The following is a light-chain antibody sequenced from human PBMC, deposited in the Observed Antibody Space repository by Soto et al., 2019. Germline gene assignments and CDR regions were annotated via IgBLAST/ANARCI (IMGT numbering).Light chain of an antibody. CDR1: QSISSY. CDR2: AAS. J-gene: IGKJ1*01. Sequence: DIQMTQSPSSLSASVGDRVTITCRASQSISSYLNWYQQTPGKAPKLLIYAASSLQTGVPSRFSGSGSGTDFTLTISSLQPDYFATYYCQQSYSTPPWTFGQGTKVEIK. CDR3: QQSYSTPPWT. V-gene: IGKV1-39*01.